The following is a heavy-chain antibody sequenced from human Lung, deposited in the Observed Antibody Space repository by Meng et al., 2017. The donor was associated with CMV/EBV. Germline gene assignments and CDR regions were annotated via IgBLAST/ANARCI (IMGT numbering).Heavy chain of an antibody. Sequence: SCAASGFTFSSYAMSWVRQAPGKGLEWVSAISGSGGSTYYADSVKGRFTISRDNSKNTLYLQMNSLRAEDTAVYYCAKTVKLVVVAYFDYWGQGTXVTCAS. CDR2: ISGSGGST. V-gene: IGHV3-23*01. CDR1: GFTFSSYA. J-gene: IGHJ4*02. CDR3: AKTVKLVVVAYFDY. D-gene: IGHD2-15*01.